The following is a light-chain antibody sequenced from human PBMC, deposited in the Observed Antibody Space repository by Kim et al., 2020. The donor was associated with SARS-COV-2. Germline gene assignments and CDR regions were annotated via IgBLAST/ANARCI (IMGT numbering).Light chain of an antibody. CDR1: KLGDKY. V-gene: IGLV3-1*01. Sequence: SYELTQPPSVSVSPGQTASITCSGDKLGDKYACWYQQKPGQSPVLVIYQDSKRSSGIPERFSGSNSGNTATLTISGPQAMDEADYYCQAWDSSTVVFGGGTQLTVL. J-gene: IGLJ2*01. CDR3: QAWDSSTVV. CDR2: QDS.